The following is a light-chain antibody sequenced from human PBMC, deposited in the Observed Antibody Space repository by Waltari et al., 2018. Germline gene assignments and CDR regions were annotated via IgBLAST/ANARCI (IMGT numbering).Light chain of an antibody. CDR1: SMDVGGYNY. J-gene: IGLJ2*01. CDR2: EVS. Sequence: QSALTQPPSASGSPGPSVTISCPGTSMDVGGYNYVSWYQQHPGKAPKLMIYEVSKRPSGVPDRFSASKSGNTASLTVSGLQAEDEADYYCNSYAGSNIYVFGGGTKLTVL. V-gene: IGLV2-8*01. CDR3: NSYAGSNIYV.